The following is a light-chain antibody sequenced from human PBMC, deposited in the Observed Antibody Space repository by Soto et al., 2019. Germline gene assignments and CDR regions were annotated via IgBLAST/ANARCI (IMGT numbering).Light chain of an antibody. Sequence: QSVVTQPPSVSAAPGQKVTISCSGSSSNVGNNFVSWYQQLAGTVPKLLIYDDNKRPSGIPDRFSGSKSGTSATLVITGLQTGDETDYYCGTWDSSLSVDMFGGGTKLTVL. CDR2: DDN. CDR1: SSNVGNNF. J-gene: IGLJ3*02. CDR3: GTWDSSLSVDM. V-gene: IGLV1-51*01.